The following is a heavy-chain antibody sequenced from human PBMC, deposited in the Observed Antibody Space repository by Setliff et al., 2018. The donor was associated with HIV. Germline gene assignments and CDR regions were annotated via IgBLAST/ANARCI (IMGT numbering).Heavy chain of an antibody. Sequence: SETLSLTCTVSGASITSGSFYWSWIRQPAGKGLEWIGYIYTSGSTNYNPSLKSRVTISVDTSKNQFSLKLGSVTAADTAVYYCARHVPRSSRIDYWGQGTLVTVSS. CDR3: ARHVPRSSRIDY. V-gene: IGHV4-61*09. CDR1: GASITSGSFY. D-gene: IGHD6-13*01. J-gene: IGHJ4*02. CDR2: IYTSGST.